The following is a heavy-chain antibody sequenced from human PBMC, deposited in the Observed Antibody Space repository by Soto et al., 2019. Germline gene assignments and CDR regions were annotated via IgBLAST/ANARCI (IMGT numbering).Heavy chain of an antibody. V-gene: IGHV3-30*18. J-gene: IGHJ6*02. CDR3: AKSSGSRAGMDV. CDR2: ISYDGSNK. Sequence: PGGSLRLSCAASGFTFSSYGMHWVRQAPGKGLEWVAVISYDGSNKYYADSVKGRFTISRDNSKNTLYLQMNSLRAEDTAVYYCAKSSGSRAGMDVWGQGTTVTSP. CDR1: GFTFSSYG. D-gene: IGHD1-26*01.